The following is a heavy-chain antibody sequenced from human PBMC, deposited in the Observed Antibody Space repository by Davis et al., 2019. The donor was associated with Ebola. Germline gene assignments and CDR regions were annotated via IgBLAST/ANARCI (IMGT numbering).Heavy chain of an antibody. CDR2: ISAYNGNT. J-gene: IGHJ4*02. CDR1: GYTFTSYY. V-gene: IGHV1-18*04. CDR3: ARDPIKHCTGGVCQGGVDY. Sequence: AASVKVSCKASGYTFTSYYMHWVRQAPGQGLEWMGWISAYNGNTNYAQKLQGRVTMTTDTSTSTAYMELRSLRSDDTAVYYCARDPIKHCTGGVCQGGVDYWGQGTLVTVSS. D-gene: IGHD2-8*02.